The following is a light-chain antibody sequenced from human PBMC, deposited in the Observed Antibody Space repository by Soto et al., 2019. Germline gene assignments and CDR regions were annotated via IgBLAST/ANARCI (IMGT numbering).Light chain of an antibody. J-gene: IGKJ1*01. CDR3: QQYGSSPRT. Sequence: EIVLTQSPGTLSLSPGQRDTHSCRASQSVSSSYLAWYQQKPGQAPRLLIHGASSRATGIPDRFSGSGSGTDFTLTISRLEPEDFAVYYCQQYGSSPRTFGQGTKVDIK. V-gene: IGKV3-20*01. CDR2: GAS. CDR1: QSVSSSY.